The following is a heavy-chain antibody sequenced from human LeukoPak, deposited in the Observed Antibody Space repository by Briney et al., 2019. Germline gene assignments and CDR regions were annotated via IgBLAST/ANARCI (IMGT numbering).Heavy chain of an antibody. Sequence: SETLSLTCIVSGGSISSYYWTWIRQPPGKGLEWIGHIYYSGSTYYSPSLKSRVTISVDTPKNQFSLKLSSVTAADTAVYYCARDLRCSGGSCYSNWFDPWGQGTLVTVSS. J-gene: IGHJ5*02. CDR1: GGSISSYY. CDR3: ARDLRCSGGSCYSNWFDP. V-gene: IGHV4-59*12. D-gene: IGHD2-15*01. CDR2: IYYSGST.